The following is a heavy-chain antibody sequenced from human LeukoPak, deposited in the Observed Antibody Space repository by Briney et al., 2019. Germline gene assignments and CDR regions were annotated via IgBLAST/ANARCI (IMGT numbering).Heavy chain of an antibody. CDR1: GYTFTSYA. D-gene: IGHD2-21*02. CDR2: INTNTGNL. V-gene: IGHV7-4-1*02. J-gene: IGHJ4*02. CDR3: ARDRGLTTYCGGDCFEAEY. Sequence: GASVKVSCKASGYTFTSYALNWVRQAPGQGLEWMGWINTNTGNLTYAQGFTGRFVFSLDTSVSTAYLQISSLKDDDTAIYYCARDRGLTTYCGGDCFEAEYWGQGTLVTVSS.